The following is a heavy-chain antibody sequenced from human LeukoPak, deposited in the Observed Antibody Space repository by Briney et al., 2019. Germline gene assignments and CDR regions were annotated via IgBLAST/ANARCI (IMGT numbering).Heavy chain of an antibody. V-gene: IGHV1-69*02. CDR3: ARVLEDTAMDNWFDP. CDR1: GGTFSSYT. D-gene: IGHD5-18*01. Sequence: SVKVSCKASGGTFSSYTISWVRQAPGQGLEWMGRIIPILGIANYAQKFQGRVTITADKSASTAYMELSSLRSEDTAVYYCARVLEDTAMDNWFDPWGQGTLVTVSS. J-gene: IGHJ5*02. CDR2: IIPILGIA.